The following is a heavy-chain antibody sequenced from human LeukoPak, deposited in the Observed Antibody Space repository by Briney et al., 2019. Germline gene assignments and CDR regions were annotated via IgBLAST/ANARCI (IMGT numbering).Heavy chain of an antibody. V-gene: IGHV4-34*01. CDR1: GGSFSGYY. CDR2: SDHSGTT. CDR3: ATGRNGVVPSPILGVGPWYNYHYMDV. D-gene: IGHD2-2*02. J-gene: IGHJ6*03. Sequence: PSETLSLTCVVYGGSFSGYYWSWIRQPPGKELEWIGESDHSGTTNYNPSLKSRVTMSVDTSKNQFSQMVSSVTAADTAVYYCATGRNGVVPSPILGVGPWYNYHYMDVWGKGTTVTVSS.